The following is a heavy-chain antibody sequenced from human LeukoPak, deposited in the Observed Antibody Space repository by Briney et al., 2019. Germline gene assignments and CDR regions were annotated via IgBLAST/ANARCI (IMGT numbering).Heavy chain of an antibody. D-gene: IGHD6-19*01. J-gene: IGHJ4*02. V-gene: IGHV3-30*03. CDR1: EFTFSSYS. Sequence: GGSLRLSCAASEFTFSSYSMRWVRQAPGKGLEWVALITYDGSNKYYADSVKGRFTISRDNSKNTLYLQMNSLRAEDTAVYYCARDTDSGCIFDYWGQGTLVTVSS. CDR2: ITYDGSNK. CDR3: ARDTDSGCIFDY.